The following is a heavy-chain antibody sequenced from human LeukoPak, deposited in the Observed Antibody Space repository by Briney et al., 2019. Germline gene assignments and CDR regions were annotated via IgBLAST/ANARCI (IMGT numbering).Heavy chain of an antibody. CDR3: AKGENRDSRGFYAS. V-gene: IGHV3-30*02. CDR2: IRYDGSTK. Sequence: SGGSLRLSCVASGFTSSSYGMHWVRQAPGKGLEWVTFIRYDGSTKDYADSVKGRFTISRDNSKNTLYLQMNSLRPEDTALYYCAKGENRDSRGFYASWGQGTLVTVSS. CDR1: GFTSSSYG. D-gene: IGHD3-22*01. J-gene: IGHJ4*02.